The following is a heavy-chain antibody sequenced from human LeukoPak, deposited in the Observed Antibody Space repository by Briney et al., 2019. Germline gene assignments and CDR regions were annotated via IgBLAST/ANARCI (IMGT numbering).Heavy chain of an antibody. D-gene: IGHD2-2*01. J-gene: IGHJ5*02. V-gene: IGHV4-34*01. CDR1: GDSISSYY. CDR3: ARSSPRRYCSSTSCQNWFDP. Sequence: TSETLSLTCTVCGDSISSYYWSWIRQPPGKGLEWIGEINHSGSTNYNPSLKSRVTISVDTSKNQFSLKLSSVTAADTAVYYCARSSPRRYCSSTSCQNWFDPWGQGTLVTVSS. CDR2: INHSGST.